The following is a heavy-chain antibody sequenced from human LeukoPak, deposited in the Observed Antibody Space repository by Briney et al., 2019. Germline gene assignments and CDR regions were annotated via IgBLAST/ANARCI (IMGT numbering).Heavy chain of an antibody. Sequence: GASVKVSCKASGYTFTGYYMHWVRQAPGQGLEWMGWINPNSGGTNYAQKFQGRVTMTRDTSISTAHMELSRLRSDDTAVYYCARVRAGLITMDAFDIWGQGTMVTVSS. J-gene: IGHJ3*02. CDR3: ARVRAGLITMDAFDI. V-gene: IGHV1-2*02. CDR2: INPNSGGT. CDR1: GYTFTGYY. D-gene: IGHD3-10*01.